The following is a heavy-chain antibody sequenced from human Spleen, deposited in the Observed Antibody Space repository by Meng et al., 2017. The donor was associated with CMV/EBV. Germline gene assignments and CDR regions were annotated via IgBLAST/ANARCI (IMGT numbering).Heavy chain of an antibody. V-gene: IGHV4-30-4*08. CDR3: ARDRGSSGGCDF. D-gene: IGHD6-25*01. Sequence: QGHWRESGPGRVQPSQTLSLTCTVSGGSINSGDYYWSWIRQPPGKGLEWIGYISYNGNSYYNSSLKSRVTISADTSKNQFSLNLGSVTAADTAVYYCARDRGSSGGCDFWGQGTLVTVSS. CDR1: GGSINSGDYY. CDR2: ISYNGNS. J-gene: IGHJ4*02.